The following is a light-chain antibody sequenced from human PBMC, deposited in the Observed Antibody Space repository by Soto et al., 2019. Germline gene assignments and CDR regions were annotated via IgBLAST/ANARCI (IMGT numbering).Light chain of an antibody. CDR3: QQYYSTPPT. Sequence: DIVMTQSPDSLAVSLGERATINCKSRQSVLFSSNNQNYLAWYQQKPGQPPKLLIYWTSTRESGVPDRFSGSGSGTDFTLTISSLQAEDVAVYYCQQYYSTPPTFGQGTKVEIK. CDR1: QSVLFSSNNQNY. V-gene: IGKV4-1*01. CDR2: WTS. J-gene: IGKJ1*01.